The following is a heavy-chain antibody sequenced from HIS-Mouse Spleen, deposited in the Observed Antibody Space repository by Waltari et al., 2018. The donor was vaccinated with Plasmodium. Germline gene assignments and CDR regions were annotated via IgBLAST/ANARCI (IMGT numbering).Heavy chain of an antibody. CDR1: GFPFCSYW. J-gene: IGHJ2*01. D-gene: IGHD6-13*01. V-gene: IGHV3-7*01. Sequence: EVQLVESGGGLVQPGGCRRLPGAAAGFPFCSYWMSWVRKAPGKGLEWVANIKQDGSEKYYVDSVKGRFTISRDNAKNSLYLQMNSLRAEDTAVYYCASSWYWYFDLWGRGTLVTVSS. CDR2: IKQDGSEK. CDR3: ASSWYWYFDL.